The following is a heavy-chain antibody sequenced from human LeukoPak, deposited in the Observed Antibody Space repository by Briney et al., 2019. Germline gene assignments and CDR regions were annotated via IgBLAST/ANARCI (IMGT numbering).Heavy chain of an antibody. J-gene: IGHJ4*02. CDR1: GYTFTSYD. D-gene: IGHD2-15*01. Sequence: ASVKVSCKASGYTFTSYDINWVRQATGQGLEGMGWMNPNSGNTGYAQKFQGRVTMTRNTSISTAYMELSSLRSEDTAVYYCARGLKPSRYCSGGSCYSSLNYWGQGTLVTVSS. CDR2: MNPNSGNT. V-gene: IGHV1-8*01. CDR3: ARGLKPSRYCSGGSCYSSLNY.